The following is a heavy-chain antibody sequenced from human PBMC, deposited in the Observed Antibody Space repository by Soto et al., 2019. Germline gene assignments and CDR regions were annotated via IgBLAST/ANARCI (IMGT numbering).Heavy chain of an antibody. Sequence: PSETLSLTCTVSGGSISGHHWSWIRQPPGKGLEWIGYIHHSGTANYNPALKSRVTISVDTSKNQFSLKLTSVTAADTAVFYCARVRTSISRPVDTWGQENLLTISS. V-gene: IGHV4-59*08. CDR2: IHHSGTA. CDR3: ARVRTSISRPVDT. J-gene: IGHJ5*02. D-gene: IGHD3-3*02. CDR1: GGSISGHH.